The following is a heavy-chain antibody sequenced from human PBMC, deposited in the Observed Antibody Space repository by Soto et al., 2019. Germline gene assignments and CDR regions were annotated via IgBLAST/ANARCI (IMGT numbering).Heavy chain of an antibody. V-gene: IGHV3-48*01. CDR3: ARDEVASTPDY. Sequence: RGSLRLSCAASGFTFSSYSMNWVRQAPGKGLEWVSYISSSSSTIYYADSVKGRFTISRDNAKNSLYLQMNSLRAEDTAVYYCARDEVASTPDYWGQGTLVTVSS. CDR1: GFTFSSYS. CDR2: ISSSSSTI. D-gene: IGHD5-12*01. J-gene: IGHJ4*02.